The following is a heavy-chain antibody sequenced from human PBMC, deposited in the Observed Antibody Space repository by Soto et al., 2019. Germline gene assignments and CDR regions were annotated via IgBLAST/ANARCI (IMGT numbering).Heavy chain of an antibody. J-gene: IGHJ5*02. D-gene: IGHD3-10*01. V-gene: IGHV4-34*01. Sequence: SETLSLTCAVCGGSFSGYYWSWIRQPPGKGLEWIGEINHSGSTNYNPSLKSRVTISVDTSKNQFSLKLSSVTAADTAVYYCARSNRITMVRGVIGRWFDPWGQGTLVTVSS. CDR3: ARSNRITMVRGVIGRWFDP. CDR2: INHSGST. CDR1: GGSFSGYY.